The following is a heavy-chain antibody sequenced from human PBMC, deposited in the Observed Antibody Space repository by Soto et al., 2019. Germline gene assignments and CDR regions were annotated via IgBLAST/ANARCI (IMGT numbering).Heavy chain of an antibody. V-gene: IGHV3-73*01. CDR1: GLTFSGSA. CDR2: IRSKANSYAT. J-gene: IGHJ4*02. Sequence: LRLSCAASGLTFSGSAMHWVRQASGKGLEWVGRIRSKANSYATAYVASVKGRFTISRDDSKNTAYLQMNSLKTEDTAVYYCTHHHSSGDYWGQGTLVTVSS. D-gene: IGHD6-19*01. CDR3: THHHSSGDY.